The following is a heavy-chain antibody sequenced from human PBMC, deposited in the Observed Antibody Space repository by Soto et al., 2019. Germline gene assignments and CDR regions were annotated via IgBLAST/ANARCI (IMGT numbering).Heavy chain of an antibody. CDR2: IYHSGST. D-gene: IGHD2-2*02. Sequence: QVQLQESGPGLVKPSGTLSLTCAVSGGSISSSNWWSWVRQPPGKGLEWIGEIYHSGSTNYNPSLQSRVTISVDKSKNQFSLKLSSVTAADTAVYYCARDREGDCSSTSCYTDAFDIWGQGTMVTVSS. CDR1: GGSISSSNW. CDR3: ARDREGDCSSTSCYTDAFDI. V-gene: IGHV4-4*02. J-gene: IGHJ3*02.